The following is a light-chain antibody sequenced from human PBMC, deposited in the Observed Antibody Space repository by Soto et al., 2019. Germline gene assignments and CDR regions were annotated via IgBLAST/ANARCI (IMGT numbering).Light chain of an antibody. V-gene: IGLV4-60*03. CDR2: LEGSGSY. Sequence: QSVLTQSSSASASLGSSVKLTCTLSSGHSSYIIAWHQQQPGKAPRYLMKLEGSGSYNKGSGVPDRFSGSSSVADRYLTISNLQSEDEADYYCETLDSNTRVFGGGTKLTVL. CDR1: SGHSSYI. CDR3: ETLDSNTRV. J-gene: IGLJ2*01.